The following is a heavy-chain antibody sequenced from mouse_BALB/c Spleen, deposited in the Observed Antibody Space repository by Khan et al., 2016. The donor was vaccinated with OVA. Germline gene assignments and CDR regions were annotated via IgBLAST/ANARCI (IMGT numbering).Heavy chain of an antibody. J-gene: IGHJ4*01. V-gene: IGHV9-3-1*01. CDR3: ARPPYFSYVMVY. D-gene: IGHD2-10*01. Sequence: QIQLVQSGPELKKPGETVKISCKASGYSFTHYGMNWVKQAPGKGLKWMGWINTYTGEPTYVEDFKGRFAFSLETSASTAYSQINNLKNEDTATYFCARPPYFSYVMVYWGQGTSVTVSS. CDR1: GYSFTHYG. CDR2: INTYTGEP.